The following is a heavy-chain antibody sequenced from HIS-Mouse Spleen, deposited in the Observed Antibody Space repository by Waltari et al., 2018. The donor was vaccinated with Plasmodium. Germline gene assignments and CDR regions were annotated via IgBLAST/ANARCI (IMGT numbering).Heavy chain of an antibody. CDR1: GYTLPGCY. CDR2: FNPNSGGT. CDR3: ARVLGYKAAAGTFVEYFQH. D-gene: IGHD6-13*01. V-gene: IGHV1-2*02. J-gene: IGHJ1*01. Sequence: QVQLVQSGAEVKKPGASVQVSCKASGYTLPGCYLHCVRQAPARGLGWMGWFNPNSGGTNYAQKFQGRVTMTRDTSISTAYMELSRLRSGDTAVYYCARVLGYKAAAGTFVEYFQHWGQGTLVTVSS.